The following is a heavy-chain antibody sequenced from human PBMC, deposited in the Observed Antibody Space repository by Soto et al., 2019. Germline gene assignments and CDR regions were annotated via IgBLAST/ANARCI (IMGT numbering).Heavy chain of an antibody. Sequence: GGSLRLSCAASGFTFSGSAMHWVRQASGKGLEWVGRIRSKANSYATAYAASVKGRFTTSRDDSKNTAYLQMNSLKTEDTAVYYCTRNPGDTIFGVVQGWFDPWGQGTLVTVSS. J-gene: IGHJ5*02. CDR3: TRNPGDTIFGVVQGWFDP. CDR1: GFTFSGSA. V-gene: IGHV3-73*01. D-gene: IGHD3-3*01. CDR2: IRSKANSYAT.